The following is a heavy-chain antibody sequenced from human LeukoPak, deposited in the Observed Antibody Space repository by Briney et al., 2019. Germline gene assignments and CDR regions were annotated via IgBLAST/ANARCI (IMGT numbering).Heavy chain of an antibody. CDR3: GRHLGAAAGLDC. Sequence: KPSETLSLTCAVHGGSFSGYYWSWIRQPPGKGLEWIGAINNSGSTNYNPSLKSRVTISVDTSKKQFSLTLSSVDAADAAVYYCGRHLGAAAGLDCWGQGTLVTVSS. D-gene: IGHD6-13*01. J-gene: IGHJ4*02. CDR1: GGSFSGYY. V-gene: IGHV4-34*01. CDR2: INNSGST.